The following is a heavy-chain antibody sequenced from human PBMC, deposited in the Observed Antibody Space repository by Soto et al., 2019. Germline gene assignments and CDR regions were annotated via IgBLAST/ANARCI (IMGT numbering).Heavy chain of an antibody. D-gene: IGHD2-2*01. CDR2: ISYDGNNK. V-gene: IGHV3-30*09. J-gene: IGHJ4*02. CDR1: GFTFSPYA. Sequence: QVQLVESGGGVVQPGRSLRLSGAASGFTFSPYAMHWVRQAPGKGLEWVAVISYDGNNKNYADSVKGRLAISRDNSRNTLYLQMNSLRAEDTAVYYCARARLDTPALDYWGQGTLVTVSS. CDR3: ARARLDTPALDY.